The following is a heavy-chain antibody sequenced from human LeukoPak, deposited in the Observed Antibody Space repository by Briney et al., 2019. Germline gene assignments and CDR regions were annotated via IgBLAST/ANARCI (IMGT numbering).Heavy chain of an antibody. J-gene: IGHJ2*01. CDR1: GCSISSGDYY. Sequence: PSQTLSLTCTVSGCSISSGDYYWSWIRQPPGKGLEWIGYIYYSGSTYYNPSLKSRVTISVDTSKNQFSLKLSSVTAADTAVYYCARRAASYYYDSSGYGGYFDLWGRGTLVTVSS. D-gene: IGHD3-22*01. CDR3: ARRAASYYYDSSGYGGYFDL. CDR2: IYYSGST. V-gene: IGHV4-30-4*01.